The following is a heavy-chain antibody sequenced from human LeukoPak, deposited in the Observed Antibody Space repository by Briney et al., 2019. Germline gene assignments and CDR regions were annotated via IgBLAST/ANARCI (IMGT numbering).Heavy chain of an antibody. CDR2: ISGSGAST. D-gene: IGHD5-18*01. V-gene: IGHV3-23*01. CDR1: GFTFSSYA. CDR3: VRGRGYSDY. Sequence: PGGSLRLSCAASGFTFSSYAMSWVRQAPGKGLEWVSAISGSGASTYYADSVKGRFTISRDNSKNTLYLQMNSLRAEDTAVYYCVRGRGYSDYWGQGTLVTVSS. J-gene: IGHJ4*02.